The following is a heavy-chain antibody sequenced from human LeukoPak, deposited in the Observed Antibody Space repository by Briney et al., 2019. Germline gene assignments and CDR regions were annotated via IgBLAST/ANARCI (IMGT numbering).Heavy chain of an antibody. CDR2: IKSKTDGGTT. CDR1: GFTFSNAW. D-gene: IGHD3-10*01. V-gene: IGHV3-15*01. Sequence: GGSLRLSCAASGFTFSNAWMTWVRQAPGKGLEWVGRIKSKTDGGTTDYAAPVKGRFTISRDDSKNTLYLQMNSLKTEDTAVYYCTTDYHTMVRGVILPYYFDYWGQGTLVTVSS. J-gene: IGHJ4*02. CDR3: TTDYHTMVRGVILPYYFDY.